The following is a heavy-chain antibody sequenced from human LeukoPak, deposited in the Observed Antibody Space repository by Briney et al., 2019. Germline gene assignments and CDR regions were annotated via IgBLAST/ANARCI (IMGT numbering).Heavy chain of an antibody. Sequence: SGTLSLTCGVSGGSISGTNWWSWVRQPPGQGLEWIGEISLAGQTNYNPSLNGRVTMSLDRSSNQLSLHLTSVTAADTATYFCSRESGPFCPFGYWGQGTLVIVSS. D-gene: IGHD1-26*01. CDR1: GGSISGTNW. CDR2: ISLAGQT. CDR3: SRESGPFCPFGY. J-gene: IGHJ4*02. V-gene: IGHV4-4*02.